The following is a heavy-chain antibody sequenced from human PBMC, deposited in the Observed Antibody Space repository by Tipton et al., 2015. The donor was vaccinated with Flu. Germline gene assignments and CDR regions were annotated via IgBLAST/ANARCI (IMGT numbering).Heavy chain of an antibody. Sequence: TLSLTCTVSGGSISSGGYYWSWIRQHPGKGLEWIGYIYYSGSTYYNPSLKSRVTISVDTSKNQFSLKLSSVTAADTAVYYCARGSVVPAACWFDPWGQGTLVTVSS. D-gene: IGHD2-2*01. CDR1: GGSISSGGYY. CDR2: IYYSGST. CDR3: ARGSVVPAACWFDP. V-gene: IGHV4-31*03. J-gene: IGHJ5*02.